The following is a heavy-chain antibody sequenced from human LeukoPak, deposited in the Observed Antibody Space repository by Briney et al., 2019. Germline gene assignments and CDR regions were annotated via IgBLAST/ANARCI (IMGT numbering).Heavy chain of an antibody. CDR3: ARDAGGYCSSTSCYVDY. J-gene: IGHJ4*02. V-gene: IGHV3-21*01. D-gene: IGHD2-2*01. CDR2: ISSSSSYI. Sequence: GGSLRLSCAASGFTFSSYSMNWVRQAPGKGLEWVSSISSSSSYIYYADSVKGRFTISRDNAKNSLYLQMNSLRAEDTAVYYCARDAGGYCSSTSCYVDYSGQGTLVTVSS. CDR1: GFTFSSYS.